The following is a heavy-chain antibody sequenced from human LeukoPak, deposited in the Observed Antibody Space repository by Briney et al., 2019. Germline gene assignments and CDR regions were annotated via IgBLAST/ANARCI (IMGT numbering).Heavy chain of an antibody. V-gene: IGHV4-59*01. D-gene: IGHD1-7*01. CDR2: IYYSGST. CDR3: ARGFTGTTFRHQDYYYYYMDV. J-gene: IGHJ6*03. CDR1: GGSISSYY. Sequence: SETLSLTCTVSGGSISSYYWSWIRQPPGKGLEWIGYIYYSGSTNYNPSLKSRVTISVDTSKNQFSLKLSSVTAADTAVYYCARGFTGTTFRHQDYYYYYMDVWGKGTTVTVSS.